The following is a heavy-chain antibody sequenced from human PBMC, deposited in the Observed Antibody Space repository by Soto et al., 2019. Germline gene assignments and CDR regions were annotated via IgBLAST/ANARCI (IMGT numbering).Heavy chain of an antibody. V-gene: IGHV4-39*01. D-gene: IGHD2-15*01. CDR2: IYYAGST. Sequence: SETLSLTCTVSGGSISSTDHYWGWIRQPPGKGLEWLGGIYYAGSTFHNPSLKRRATISVDTSRNQFSLRLSSVTASDTAVYYCARLVFXCLRGSCDDYNFYGLDVWGQGTTVTVSS. J-gene: IGHJ6*02. CDR1: GGSISSTDHY. CDR3: ARLVFXCLRGSCDDYNFYGLDV.